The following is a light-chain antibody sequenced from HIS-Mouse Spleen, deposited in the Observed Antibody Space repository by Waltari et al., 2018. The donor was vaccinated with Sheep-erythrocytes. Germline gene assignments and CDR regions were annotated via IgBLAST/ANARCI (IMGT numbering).Light chain of an antibody. J-gene: IGLJ1*01. CDR2: DVS. CDR3: CSYAGSYNHV. V-gene: IGLV2-11*01. Sequence: QSALTQPRSVSGSPGQSVTISCTGTSSDVGGYNYVYWYQQHPGKAPTLMIYDVSKRPSGVPDRFSGSKSGNTASLTISGLQAEDEADYYCCSYAGSYNHVFATGTKVTVL. CDR1: SSDVGGYNY.